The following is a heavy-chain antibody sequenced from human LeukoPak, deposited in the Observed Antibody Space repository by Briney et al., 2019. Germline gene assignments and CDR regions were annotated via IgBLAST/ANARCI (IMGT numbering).Heavy chain of an antibody. CDR1: GGSISSSSYY. J-gene: IGHJ6*04. Sequence: PSETLSLTCTVSGGSISSSSYYWGWIRQPPGKGLEWIGSIYYSGSTYYNPSLRSRVTISVDTSKNQFSLKLSSVTAADTAVYYCARLRTTVTHLGYYYYYGMDVWGKGTTVTASS. CDR3: ARLRTTVTHLGYYYYYGMDV. V-gene: IGHV4-39*01. CDR2: IYYSGST. D-gene: IGHD4-4*01.